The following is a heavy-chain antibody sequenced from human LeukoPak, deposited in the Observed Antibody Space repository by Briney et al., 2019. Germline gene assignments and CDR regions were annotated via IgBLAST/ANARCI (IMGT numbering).Heavy chain of an antibody. CDR3: ARERDGRFFDY. Sequence: GGSLRLSCAASGLTFRSYWMSWVRQAPGKGLEWVANINQEESEKYFVDSVKGRFTISRDNAKSLMYLQMNTLRAEDTAVYYCARERDGRFFDYWGQGTLVTVSS. V-gene: IGHV3-7*01. CDR2: INQEESEK. D-gene: IGHD5-24*01. J-gene: IGHJ4*02. CDR1: GLTFRSYW.